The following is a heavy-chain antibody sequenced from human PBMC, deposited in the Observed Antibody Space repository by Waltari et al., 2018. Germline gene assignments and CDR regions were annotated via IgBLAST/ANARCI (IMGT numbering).Heavy chain of an antibody. Sequence: QVQLQESGPGLVKPSETLSLTCTASGGPISSYYGSWIRQPPGKGLEWIGYIYYSGSTNYNPSLKSRVTISVDTSKNQFSLKLSSVTAADTAVYYCARSSIQLWSNFDYWGQGTLVTVSS. CDR2: IYYSGST. J-gene: IGHJ4*02. CDR1: GGPISSYY. D-gene: IGHD5-18*01. V-gene: IGHV4-59*01. CDR3: ARSSIQLWSNFDY.